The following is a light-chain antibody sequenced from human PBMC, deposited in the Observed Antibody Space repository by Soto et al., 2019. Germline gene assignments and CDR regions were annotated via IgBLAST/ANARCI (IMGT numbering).Light chain of an antibody. J-gene: IGKJ4*01. CDR1: QSISSH. V-gene: IGKV3-11*01. CDR2: DAS. Sequence: EIVLTQSPATLSLSPGERATLSCRASQSISSHLAWYQQKPGQAPRLLMYDASNRAPGIPARFSGIGSGTDFTLTISSLEPEDFAVYYCQQRPNWPLTFGGGTKVEIK. CDR3: QQRPNWPLT.